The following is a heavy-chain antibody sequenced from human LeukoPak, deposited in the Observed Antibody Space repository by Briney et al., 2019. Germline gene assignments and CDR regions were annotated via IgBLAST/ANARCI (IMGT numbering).Heavy chain of an antibody. CDR3: ARARDIVVVVAAKAGMDV. Sequence: SQTLSLTCAISGDSVSSNSAAWNWIRQSPSRGLEWLGRTYYRSKWYNDYAVSVKSRITINPDTSNNQFSLQLNSVTPEDTAVYYCARARDIVVVVAAKAGMDVWGKGTTVTVSS. CDR2: TYYRSKWYN. J-gene: IGHJ6*04. V-gene: IGHV6-1*01. CDR1: GDSVSSNSAA. D-gene: IGHD2-15*01.